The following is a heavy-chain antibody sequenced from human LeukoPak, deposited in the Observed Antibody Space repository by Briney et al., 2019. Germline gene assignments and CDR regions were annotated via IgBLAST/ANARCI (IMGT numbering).Heavy chain of an antibody. CDR3: ARQPLMVRGRPMVDY. D-gene: IGHD3-10*01. CDR2: IYYSGST. CDR1: GGSISSSSYY. Sequence: SETLSLTCTVSGGSISSSSYYWGWIRQPPGKGLEWIGSIYYSGSTYYNPSLKSRVTISVDTSKNQFSLKLSSVTAADTAVYYCARQPLMVRGRPMVDYWGQGTLVTVSS. J-gene: IGHJ4*02. V-gene: IGHV4-39*01.